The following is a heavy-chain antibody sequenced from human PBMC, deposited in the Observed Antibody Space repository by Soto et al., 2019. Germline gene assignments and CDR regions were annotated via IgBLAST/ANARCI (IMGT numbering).Heavy chain of an antibody. Sequence: SETLSLTCTVSGGSISSYYWSWIRQPPGKGLEWIGYIYYSGSTNYNPSLKSRVTISVDTSKNQFSLKLSSVTAADTAVYYCARSMGVPNWFDPWGQGTLVTVSS. CDR1: GGSISSYY. J-gene: IGHJ5*02. V-gene: IGHV4-59*01. D-gene: IGHD3-10*01. CDR2: IYYSGST. CDR3: ARSMGVPNWFDP.